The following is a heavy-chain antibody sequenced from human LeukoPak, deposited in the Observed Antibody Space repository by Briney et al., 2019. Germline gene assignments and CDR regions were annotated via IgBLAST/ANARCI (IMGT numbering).Heavy chain of an antibody. D-gene: IGHD5-12*01. J-gene: IGHJ3*02. CDR3: ARNWYQGWLPLPHEDAFDI. V-gene: IGHV4-61*02. CDR1: GGSISSGSYY. CDR2: IYTSGST. Sequence: SATLSLTCTVSGGSISSGSYYWSWIRQPAGKGLEWIGRIYTSGSTNYNPSLKSRVTISVDTSKNQFSLRLSSVTAADTAVYYCARNWYQGWLPLPHEDAFDIWGQGTMVTVSS.